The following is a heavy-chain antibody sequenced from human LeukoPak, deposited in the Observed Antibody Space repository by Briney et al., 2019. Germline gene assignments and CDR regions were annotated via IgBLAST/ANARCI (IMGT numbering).Heavy chain of an antibody. CDR2: ISSSSSYI. CDR1: GFTFSSYS. CDR3: ARGYSGYDIPPFDP. D-gene: IGHD5-12*01. J-gene: IGHJ5*02. V-gene: IGHV3-21*01. Sequence: KPGGSLRLSCAASGFTFSSYSMNWVRQAPGKGLEWVSSISSSSSYINYADSVKGRFTISRDNAKNSLYLQMNSLRAEDTAVYYCARGYSGYDIPPFDPWGQGTLVTVSS.